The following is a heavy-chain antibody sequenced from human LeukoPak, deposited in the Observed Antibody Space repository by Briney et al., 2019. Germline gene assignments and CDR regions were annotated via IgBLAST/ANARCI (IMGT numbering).Heavy chain of an antibody. CDR2: INHSGST. J-gene: IGHJ5*02. CDR1: GGSFSGYY. CDR3: ARGLELWSNGVWFDP. Sequence: PSETLSLTCAVYGGSFSGYYWSWIRQPPGKGLEWIGEINHSGSTNYNPSLKSRITISVDTSKNQSSLKLSSVTAADTAVYYCARGLELWSNGVWFDPWGQGTLVTVSS. D-gene: IGHD1-7*01. V-gene: IGHV4-34*01.